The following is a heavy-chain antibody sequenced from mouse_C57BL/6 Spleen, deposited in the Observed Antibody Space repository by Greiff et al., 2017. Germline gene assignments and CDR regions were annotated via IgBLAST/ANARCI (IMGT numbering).Heavy chain of an antibody. V-gene: IGHV5-4*03. D-gene: IGHD1-1*01. CDR1: GFTFSSYA. J-gene: IGHJ2*01. Sequence: EVKVVESGGGLVKPGGSLKLSCAASGFTFSSYAMSWVRQTPEKRLEWVATISDGGSYTYYPDNVKGRFTISRDNAKNNLYLQMSHLKSEDTAMYYCARAITTVVANYFDYWGQGTTLTVSS. CDR2: ISDGGSYT. CDR3: ARAITTVVANYFDY.